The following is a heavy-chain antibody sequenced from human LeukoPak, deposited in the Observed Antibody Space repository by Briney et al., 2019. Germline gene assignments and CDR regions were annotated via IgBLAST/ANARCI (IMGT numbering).Heavy chain of an antibody. J-gene: IGHJ4*02. D-gene: IGHD3-22*01. CDR1: GFTFSSYS. CDR2: ISSSSSYI. Sequence: GGSLRLSCAASGFTFSSYSMNWVRQAPGKGLEWVSSISSSSSYIYYADSVKGRFTISRDNAKNSLYLQMNSLRAEDTAVYYCARVGVVVTLFDYWGQGTLVTVSS. CDR3: ARVGVVVTLFDY. V-gene: IGHV3-21*01.